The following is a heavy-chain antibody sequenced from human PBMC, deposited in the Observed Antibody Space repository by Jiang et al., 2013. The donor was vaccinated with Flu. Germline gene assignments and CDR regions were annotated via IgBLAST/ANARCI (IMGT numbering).Heavy chain of an antibody. Sequence: GSGLVKPSETLSLTCTVSGGSISSYYWSWIRQPPGKGLEWIGYIYYSGSTNYNPSLKSRVTISVDTSKNQFSLKLSSVTAADTAVYYCARVGGATVVTPGSWYFDLWGRGTLVTVSS. CDR2: IYYSGST. CDR3: ARVGGATVVTPGSWYFDL. CDR1: GGSISSYY. J-gene: IGHJ2*01. V-gene: IGHV4-59*01. D-gene: IGHD4-23*01.